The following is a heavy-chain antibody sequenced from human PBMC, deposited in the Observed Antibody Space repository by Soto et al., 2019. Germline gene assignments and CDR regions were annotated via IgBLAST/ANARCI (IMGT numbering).Heavy chain of an antibody. CDR1: GGSISSSSYY. D-gene: IGHD5-12*01. CDR3: ASLLVDIVATTNDY. CDR2: IYYSGST. Sequence: SETLSLTCTVSGGSISSSSYYWGWIRQPPGKGLEWIGSIYYSGSTYYNPSLKSRVTISVDTSKNQFSLKLSSVTAADTAVYYCASLLVDIVATTNDYWGQGTLVTVSS. V-gene: IGHV4-39*01. J-gene: IGHJ4*02.